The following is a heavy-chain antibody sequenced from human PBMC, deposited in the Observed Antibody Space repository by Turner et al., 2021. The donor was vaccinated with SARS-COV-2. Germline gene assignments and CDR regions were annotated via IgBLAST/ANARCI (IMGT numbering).Heavy chain of an antibody. D-gene: IGHD3-22*01. CDR1: VCTFSSYA. Sequence: QVQLVESGGGVVQPGSSMRPSAAASVCTFSSYAMNWVRQGPGKGLEWVAVISYDGRNKYYADSVKGRFTISRDNSKNTLYLQMNSLRAEDTAVYYCAGIQSYDRSDYYGMDVWGQGTTVTVSS. J-gene: IGHJ6*02. CDR2: ISYDGRNK. V-gene: IGHV3-30*04. CDR3: AGIQSYDRSDYYGMDV.